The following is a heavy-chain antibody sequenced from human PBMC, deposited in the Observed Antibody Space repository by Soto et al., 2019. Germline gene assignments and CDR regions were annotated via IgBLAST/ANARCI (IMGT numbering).Heavy chain of an antibody. J-gene: IGHJ4*02. Sequence: GASVKVSCKASGYTFTGYYMHWVRQAPGQGLEWMGWINAGNGDTKYSQKFQGGVTITRDTSAITAYMELSSLRSEDTAVYYCARDWTHYDSSGPGDYWGQGTLVTVSS. CDR1: GYTFTGYY. D-gene: IGHD3-22*01. CDR2: INAGNGDT. CDR3: ARDWTHYDSSGPGDY. V-gene: IGHV1-3*01.